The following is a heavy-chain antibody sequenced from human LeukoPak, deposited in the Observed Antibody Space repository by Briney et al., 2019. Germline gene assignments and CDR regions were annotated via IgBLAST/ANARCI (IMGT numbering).Heavy chain of an antibody. CDR1: GYTFTSYD. J-gene: IGHJ3*02. CDR3: ARDSRPLWFGELSGGEAFDI. CDR2: MNPNSGNT. Sequence: ASVKVSCKASGYTFTSYDINWVRQATGQGLEWMGWMNPNSGNTGYAQKFQGRVTMTRNTSISTAYMELSSLRSEDTAVYYCARDSRPLWFGELSGGEAFDIWGQGTMVTVSS. D-gene: IGHD3-10*01. V-gene: IGHV1-8*01.